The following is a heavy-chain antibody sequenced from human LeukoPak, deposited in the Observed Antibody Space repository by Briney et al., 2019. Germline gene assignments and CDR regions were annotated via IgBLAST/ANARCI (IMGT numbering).Heavy chain of an antibody. CDR2: IYTSGST. J-gene: IGHJ2*01. D-gene: IGHD1-26*01. V-gene: IGHV4-4*07. CDR1: GGSISSYY. CDR3: ARDPRKGSGSYYRYFDL. Sequence: PSQTLSLTCTVSGGSISSYYWSWIRQPAGKGLEWIGRIYTSGSTNYNPPLKSRVTMSVDTSKNQFSLKLSSVTAADTAVYYCARDPRKGSGSYYRYFDLWGRGTLVTVSS.